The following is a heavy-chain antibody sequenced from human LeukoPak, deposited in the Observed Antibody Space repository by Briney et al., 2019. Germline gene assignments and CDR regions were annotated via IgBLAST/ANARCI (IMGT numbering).Heavy chain of an antibody. Sequence: GASVKVSCKASRYTFTSYDINSVREAAGQGLEWMGWLNPNTGRTGFAQKFQGRLTMTRDTSINTAYMELISLRSDDTAVYYCARLSQTPDYYSSGGYFYLGYWGQGTPVTVSS. CDR2: LNPNTGRT. V-gene: IGHV1-8*01. J-gene: IGHJ4*02. CDR3: ARLSQTPDYYSSGGYFYLGY. CDR1: RYTFTSYD. D-gene: IGHD3-22*01.